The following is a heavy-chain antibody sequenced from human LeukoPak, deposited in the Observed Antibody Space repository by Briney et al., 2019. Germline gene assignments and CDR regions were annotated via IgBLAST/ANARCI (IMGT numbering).Heavy chain of an antibody. D-gene: IGHD2-2*01. CDR1: GGSFNGYY. Sequence: PSETLSLTCAVYGGSFNGYYWSWLRQPPGKGLEWVGEINHSGSTNYNPSLKTRVTISVHTSKNQFSLKLSSVPAADTAVYDGAREALYCSSTSRYHIHSYCYGMDVWGQGTTVTVSS. CDR3: AREALYCSSTSRYHIHSYCYGMDV. J-gene: IGHJ6*02. CDR2: INHSGST. V-gene: IGHV4-34*01.